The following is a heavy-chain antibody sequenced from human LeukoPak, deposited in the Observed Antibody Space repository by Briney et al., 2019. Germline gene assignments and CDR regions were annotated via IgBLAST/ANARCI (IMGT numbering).Heavy chain of an antibody. CDR2: IKQDGSEK. CDR3: AREWYDYGGNSGDAYGY. CDR1: GFTFSSYW. Sequence: GWSLRLSCAASGFTFSSYWMSWVRQAPGKGLEWVANIKQDGSEKYYVDSVKGRSTISRDNAKNSLYLQMNSLRAEDTAVYYCAREWYDYGGNSGDAYGYWGQGTLVTVSS. V-gene: IGHV3-7*01. D-gene: IGHD4-23*01. J-gene: IGHJ4*02.